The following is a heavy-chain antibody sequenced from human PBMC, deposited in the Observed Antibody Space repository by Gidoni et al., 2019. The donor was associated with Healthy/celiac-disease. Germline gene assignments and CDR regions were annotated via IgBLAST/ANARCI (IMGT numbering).Heavy chain of an antibody. J-gene: IGHJ4*02. CDR3: ARPYYDDSSGYYGFDY. Sequence: IGWVRQMPGKGLEWMGIIYPGDSDTRYSPSFQGQVTISADKSISTAYLQWSSLKASDTAMYYCARPYYDDSSGYYGFDYWGQGTLVTVSS. D-gene: IGHD3-22*01. V-gene: IGHV5-51*01. CDR2: IYPGDSDT.